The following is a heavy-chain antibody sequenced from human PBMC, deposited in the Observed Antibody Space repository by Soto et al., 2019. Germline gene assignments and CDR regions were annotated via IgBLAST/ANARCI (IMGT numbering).Heavy chain of an antibody. Sequence: GTLYLTFAVYGGSFSGYYGSWIRQPPGKGLEWIGEINHSGSTNYNPSLKSRVTISVDTSKNQFSLKLSSVTAADTAVYYCAGTYEHGPYYYGMDVWGQVTTVTVSS. CDR3: AGTYEHGPYYYGMDV. V-gene: IGHV4-34*01. D-gene: IGHD3-3*01. CDR2: INHSGST. CDR1: GGSFSGYY. J-gene: IGHJ6*02.